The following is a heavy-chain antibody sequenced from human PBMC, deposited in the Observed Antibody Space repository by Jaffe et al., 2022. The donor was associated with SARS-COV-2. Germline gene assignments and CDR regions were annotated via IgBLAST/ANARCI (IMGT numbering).Heavy chain of an antibody. D-gene: IGHD2-21*01. J-gene: IGHJ4*02. V-gene: IGHV3-23*04. Sequence: EVQLVESGGDLVQPGGSLRLSCAVSGFTFSSYVMSWVRQAPGKGLEWVSDISGSGGSTNYAGSVKGRFTISRDKSTNTLYLQMNSLGADDTAGYYCARRGLGQAYYFDYWGQGTLVTVS. CDR2: ISGSGGST. CDR1: GFTFSSYV. CDR3: ARRGLGQAYYFDY.